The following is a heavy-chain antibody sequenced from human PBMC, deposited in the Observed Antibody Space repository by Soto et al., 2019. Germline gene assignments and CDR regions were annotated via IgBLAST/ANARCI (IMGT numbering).Heavy chain of an antibody. CDR1: GFTFSSYA. D-gene: IGHD3-3*01. CDR2: ISGSGGST. CDR3: AKDQRYYDFWSGYYTGYYYYGMDV. J-gene: IGHJ6*02. Sequence: AGGSLRLSCAASGFTFSSYAMSWVRQAPGKGLEWVSAISGSGGSTYYADSVKGRFTISRDNSKNTLYLQMNSLRAEDTAVYYCAKDQRYYDFWSGYYTGYYYYGMDVWGQGTTVTVSS. V-gene: IGHV3-23*01.